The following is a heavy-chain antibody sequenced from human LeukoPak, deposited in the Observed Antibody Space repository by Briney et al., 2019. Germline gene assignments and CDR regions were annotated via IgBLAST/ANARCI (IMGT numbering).Heavy chain of an antibody. CDR3: ARDLAAAAGLGAFDP. CDR1: GGTISRSSYY. Sequence: PSETLSLTCTVSGGTISRSSYYWGWIRQPPWKGLGWSGEINHSGSTNYNPSLKSRVTITVDTSKNQFSLKLSSVTAADTAVYYCARDLAAAAGLGAFDPWGQGTLVTVSS. CDR2: INHSGST. D-gene: IGHD6-13*01. V-gene: IGHV4-39*07. J-gene: IGHJ5*02.